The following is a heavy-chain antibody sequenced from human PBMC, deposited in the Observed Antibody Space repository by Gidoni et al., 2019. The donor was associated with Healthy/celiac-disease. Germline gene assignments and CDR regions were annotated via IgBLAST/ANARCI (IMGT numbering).Heavy chain of an antibody. CDR1: GGLIRSGCYY. CDR2: ICFSWST. D-gene: IGHD5-12*01. Sequence: QVQLQESGPGLVKPSQTLSLTFTVAGGLIRSGCYYWSWIRQHPGKGLEWIGYICFSWSTYYNPSLKSRVTISVDTSKNQFSLKLSSVTAADTAVYYGASRKLDSGYDWIDYWGQGTLVTVSS. J-gene: IGHJ4*02. CDR3: ASRKLDSGYDWIDY. V-gene: IGHV4-31*03.